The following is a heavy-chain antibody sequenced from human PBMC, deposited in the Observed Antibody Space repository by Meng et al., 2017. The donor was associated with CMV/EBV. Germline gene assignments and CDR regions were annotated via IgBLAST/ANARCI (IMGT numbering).Heavy chain of an antibody. CDR1: GFTFSRSA. V-gene: IGHV3-30*04. Sequence: GGSLRLSCAASGFTFSRSAMHWVRQAPGKGLEWVAVISYDGSNKHYADSVKGRLTISRDNSKNTLYLQMKSLRDDDTAVYYCARPTYYDFWSGYPWDVWGQGTTVTVSS. CDR3: ARPTYYDFWSGYPWDV. D-gene: IGHD3-3*01. J-gene: IGHJ6*02. CDR2: ISYDGSNK.